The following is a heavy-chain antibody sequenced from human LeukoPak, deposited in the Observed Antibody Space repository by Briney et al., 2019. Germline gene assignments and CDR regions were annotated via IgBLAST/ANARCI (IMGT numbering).Heavy chain of an antibody. V-gene: IGHV1-18*01. CDR2: ITTYNGLT. D-gene: IGHD3/OR15-3a*01. J-gene: IGHJ4*02. CDR3: ARGSSDFWTGYPQF. CDR1: GYTFTSFV. Sequence: ASVKVSCKASGYTFTSFVISWVRQAPGQGLEWMGWITTYNGLTTYARNIQDRVTMTMDTSTSTAYMELRSLTSDDTAVYFCARGSSDFWTGYPQFWGQGTLLTVSS.